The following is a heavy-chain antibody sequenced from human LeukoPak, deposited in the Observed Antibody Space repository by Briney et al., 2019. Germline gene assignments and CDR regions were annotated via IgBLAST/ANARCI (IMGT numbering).Heavy chain of an antibody. CDR1: GSTFTELS. CDR3: ATGRMVQLELDSNWYFDL. D-gene: IGHD1-1*01. V-gene: IGHV1-24*01. Sequence: ASVKVSYKFSGSTFTELSMHWERQPPEKGLECWVGFAPADGETIYAQKFQGRVTMTEDTSTDTAYMELSSLRCEDTAVYYCATGRMVQLELDSNWYFDLWGRGTLVTVSS. CDR2: FAPADGET. J-gene: IGHJ2*01.